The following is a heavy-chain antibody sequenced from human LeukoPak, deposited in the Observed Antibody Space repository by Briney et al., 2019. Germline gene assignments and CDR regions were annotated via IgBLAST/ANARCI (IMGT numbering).Heavy chain of an antibody. J-gene: IGHJ4*02. CDR3: AKDITAYGDFSFIDY. Sequence: PGGSLRLPCAASGFTFDDYAMRWVRQAPGKGLEWVSGISWNSGSIGYADSVKGRFTISRDNAKNSLYLQMNSLRAEDTALYYCAKDITAYGDFSFIDYWGQGTLVTVSS. CDR1: GFTFDDYA. V-gene: IGHV3-9*01. CDR2: ISWNSGSI. D-gene: IGHD4-17*01.